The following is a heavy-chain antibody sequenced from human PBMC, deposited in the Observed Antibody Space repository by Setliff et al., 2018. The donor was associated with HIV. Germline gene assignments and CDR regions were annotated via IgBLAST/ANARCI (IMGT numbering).Heavy chain of an antibody. Sequence: SETLSLTCAVYGGSFSGYYWSWVRQPPGKGLEWIGEINHSGSTNSNPSLKSRVTISADTSKNQFSLKLTSVTAADTAVYYCARDRDIVVVPASPQGYYYYMDVWGKGTTVTVSS. J-gene: IGHJ6*03. V-gene: IGHV4-34*01. CDR3: ARDRDIVVVPASPQGYYYYMDV. CDR2: INHSGST. CDR1: GGSFSGYY. D-gene: IGHD2-2*01.